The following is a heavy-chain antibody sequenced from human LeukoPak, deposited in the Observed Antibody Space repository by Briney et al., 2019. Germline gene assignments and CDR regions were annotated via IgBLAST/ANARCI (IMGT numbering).Heavy chain of an antibody. D-gene: IGHD3-10*01. CDR2: INWNGGST. J-gene: IGHJ4*02. Sequence: PGGSLRLSCAASGFTFDDYGMSWVRQAPGKGLEWVSGINWNGGSTGYADSVKGRFTISRDNAKNSLYLQMNSLRAEDTALYYCARVMFSRITMVRGVSSFDYWGQGTLVTVSS. CDR1: GFTFDDYG. V-gene: IGHV3-20*04. CDR3: ARVMFSRITMVRGVSSFDY.